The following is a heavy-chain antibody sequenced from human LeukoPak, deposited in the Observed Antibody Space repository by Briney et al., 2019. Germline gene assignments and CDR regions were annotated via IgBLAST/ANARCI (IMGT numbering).Heavy chain of an antibody. CDR3: ARGSIVVVVAARGLMDY. V-gene: IGHV3-48*03. CDR2: ISSTGCTI. CDR1: GFTFSSYE. D-gene: IGHD2-15*01. Sequence: GGSLRLSCAASGFTFSSYEMNWVRQAPGKGLEWVSYISSTGCTIFYADSVKGRFTISRDNAKNSLYLQMNSLRAEDTAVYYCARGSIVVVVAARGLMDYWGQGTLVTVSS. J-gene: IGHJ4*02.